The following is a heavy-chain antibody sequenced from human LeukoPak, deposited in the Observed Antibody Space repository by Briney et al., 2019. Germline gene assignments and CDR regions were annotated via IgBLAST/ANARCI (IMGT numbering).Heavy chain of an antibody. V-gene: IGHV3-21*01. CDR2: ISSDSHYI. CDR3: ARDVSRISGY. J-gene: IGHJ4*02. Sequence: PGGSLRLSCAASGFTFSSYSMNWVRQAPGKGLEWVSSISSDSHYIYYTDSVKGRFTISRDNAKNLLYLQMNSLGAEDTAVYYCARDVSRISGYWGQGTLVIVS. D-gene: IGHD2-15*01. CDR1: GFTFSSYS.